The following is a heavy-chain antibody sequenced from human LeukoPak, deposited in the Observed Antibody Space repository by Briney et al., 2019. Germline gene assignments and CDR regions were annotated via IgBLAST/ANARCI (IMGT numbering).Heavy chain of an antibody. CDR3: ARALVWKFDP. CDR2: INHSGST. D-gene: IGHD6-6*01. Sequence: KPSETLSLTCAVYGGSSSGYYWSWIRQPPGKGLEWIGEINHSGSTNYNPSLKSRVTISVDTSKNQFSLKLSSVTAAATAVYYCARALVWKFDPWGQGTLVTVSS. V-gene: IGHV4-34*01. CDR1: GGSSSGYY. J-gene: IGHJ5*02.